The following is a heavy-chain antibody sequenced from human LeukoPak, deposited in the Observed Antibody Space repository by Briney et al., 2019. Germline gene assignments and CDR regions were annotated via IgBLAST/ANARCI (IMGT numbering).Heavy chain of an antibody. CDR1: GYTFTGYY. CDR3: ARDLCSNGLCLYYFDY. J-gene: IGHJ4*02. D-gene: IGHD2-8*01. Sequence: ASVKVSCKASGYTFTGYYKHWVRQAPGQGLEWMGRINPNSAGTHYAQKFQDRVTMTRDTSISTAYMELSRLRSDDTAVYYCARDLCSNGLCLYYFDYWGQGSLVTVSS. V-gene: IGHV1-2*06. CDR2: INPNSAGT.